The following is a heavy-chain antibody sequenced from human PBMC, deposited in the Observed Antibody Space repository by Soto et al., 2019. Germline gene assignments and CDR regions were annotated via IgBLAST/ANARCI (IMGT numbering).Heavy chain of an antibody. CDR1: AFNFADYA. V-gene: IGHV3-49*04. CDR2: IRAKAHGGTT. Sequence: GGSLRLSCTASAFNFADYAMNWVRQVPGKGLEWVGFIRAKAHGGTTDYAASVKGRFTISRDDSKSIAYLQTNSLKTEDTALYYCTRAYDSSPLDYWGQGTRVTVSS. D-gene: IGHD3-22*01. CDR3: TRAYDSSPLDY. J-gene: IGHJ4*02.